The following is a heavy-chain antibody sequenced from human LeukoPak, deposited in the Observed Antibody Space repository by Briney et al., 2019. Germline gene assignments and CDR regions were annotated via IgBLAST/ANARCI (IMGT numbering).Heavy chain of an antibody. CDR3: ATAGGVGATNYYFDY. V-gene: IGHV1-24*01. CDR2: FDPEDGET. CDR1: GYTLTELS. Sequence: ASVKVSCKVSGYTLTELSMHWVRQAPGKGLEWMGGFDPEDGETIYAQKFQGRVTMTEDTPTDTAYMELSSLRSEDTAVYYCATAGGVGATNYYFDYWGQGALVTVSS. D-gene: IGHD1-26*01. J-gene: IGHJ4*02.